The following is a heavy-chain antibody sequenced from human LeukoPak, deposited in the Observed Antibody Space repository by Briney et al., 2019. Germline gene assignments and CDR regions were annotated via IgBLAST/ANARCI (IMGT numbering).Heavy chain of an antibody. Sequence: GASVKVSCKASGYTFTSYGISWVRQAPGQGLEWMGWISAYNGNTNYAQKLQGRVTMTTDTSTSTAYMELRSLRSDDTAVYYCARDKGGIAVAGLPPPWGQGTLVTVSS. CDR3: ARDKGGIAVAGLPPP. D-gene: IGHD6-19*01. J-gene: IGHJ5*02. CDR1: GYTFTSYG. V-gene: IGHV1-18*01. CDR2: ISAYNGNT.